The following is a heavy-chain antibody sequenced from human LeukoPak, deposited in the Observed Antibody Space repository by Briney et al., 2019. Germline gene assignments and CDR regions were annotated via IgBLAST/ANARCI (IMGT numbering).Heavy chain of an antibody. J-gene: IGHJ4*02. D-gene: IGHD3-3*01. V-gene: IGHV4-34*01. CDR2: INHSGST. Sequence: PSETLSLTCAVYGGSFSGYYWSWIRQPPGKGLEWIGEINHSGSTNYNPSLKSRVTISVDTSKNQFSLKLSSVTAADTAVYYCARVRVVRFLEWLTKYYFDYWGQGTLVTVSS. CDR3: ARVRVVRFLEWLTKYYFDY. CDR1: GGSFSGYY.